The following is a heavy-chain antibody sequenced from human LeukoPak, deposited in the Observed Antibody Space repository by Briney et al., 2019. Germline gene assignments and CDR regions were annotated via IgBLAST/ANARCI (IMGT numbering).Heavy chain of an antibody. CDR1: GYSISSGYY. V-gene: IGHV4-38-2*02. D-gene: IGHD3-3*01. CDR2: TNHSGST. CDR3: AITQDFWSGYYDY. J-gene: IGHJ4*02. Sequence: SETLSLTCTVSGYSISSGYYWSWIRQPPGKGLEWIGETNHSGSTNYNPSLKSRATISVDTSKNQFSLKLSSVTAADTAVYYCAITQDFWSGYYDYWGQGTLVTVSS.